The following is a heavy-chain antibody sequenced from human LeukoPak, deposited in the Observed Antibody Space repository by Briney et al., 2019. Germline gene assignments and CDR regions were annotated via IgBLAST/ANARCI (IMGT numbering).Heavy chain of an antibody. Sequence: GGSLRLSCAASGLIFSNFWMHWVRQAPGKGLEWVANIKQDGSEKYYVDSVKGRFTISRDNAKNSLYLQMNSLRAEDTAVYYCARVSGSYSPTGGDFDYWGQGTLVTVSS. D-gene: IGHD1-26*01. J-gene: IGHJ4*02. V-gene: IGHV3-7*01. CDR2: IKQDGSEK. CDR1: GLIFSNFW. CDR3: ARVSGSYSPTGGDFDY.